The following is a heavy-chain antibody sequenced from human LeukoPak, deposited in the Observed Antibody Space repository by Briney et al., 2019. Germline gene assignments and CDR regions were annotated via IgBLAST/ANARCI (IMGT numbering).Heavy chain of an antibody. J-gene: IGHJ4*02. CDR1: GFTFSSYA. CDR2: ISGSGGST. CDR3: AKGYDFWSGYYTDY. V-gene: IGHV3-23*01. D-gene: IGHD3-3*01. Sequence: PGGSPRLSCAASGFTFSSYAMSWVRQAPGKGLEWVSAISGSGGSTYYADSVKGRFTISRDNSKNTLYLQMNSLRAEDTAVYYCAKGYDFWSGYYTDYWGQGTLVTVSS.